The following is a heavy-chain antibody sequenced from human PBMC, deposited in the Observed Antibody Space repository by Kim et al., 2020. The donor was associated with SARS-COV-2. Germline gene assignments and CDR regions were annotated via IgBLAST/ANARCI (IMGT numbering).Heavy chain of an antibody. CDR3: ASLDTAMVSGDH. Sequence: GGSLRLSCTASGFTFSNYWMSWVRQAPGKGLEWVACIKGDGSEKHYVDSVKGRFTISRDNAKNSLYLQINNLRAEDTAVFYCASLDTAMVSGDHWGQGALVIVSS. CDR1: GFTFSNYW. D-gene: IGHD5-18*01. V-gene: IGHV3-7*01. CDR2: IKGDGSEK. J-gene: IGHJ4*02.